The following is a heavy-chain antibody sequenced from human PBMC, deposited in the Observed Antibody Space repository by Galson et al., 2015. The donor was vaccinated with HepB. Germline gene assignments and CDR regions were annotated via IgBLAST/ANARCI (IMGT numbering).Heavy chain of an antibody. V-gene: IGHV3-30-3*01. CDR3: ARDGVVWFGELWDIDY. D-gene: IGHD3-10*01. Sequence: SLRLSCAASGFTFSSYAMHWVRQAPGKGLEWVAVISYDGSNKYYADSVKGRFTISRDDSKNTLYLQMNSLRAEDTAVYYCARDGVVWFGELWDIDYWGQGTLVAVSS. J-gene: IGHJ4*02. CDR2: ISYDGSNK. CDR1: GFTFSSYA.